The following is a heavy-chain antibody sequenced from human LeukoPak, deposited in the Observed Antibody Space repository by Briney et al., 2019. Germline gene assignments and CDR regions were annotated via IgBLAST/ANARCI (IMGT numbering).Heavy chain of an antibody. CDR2: TYYSGST. J-gene: IGHJ6*02. D-gene: IGHD3-3*01. V-gene: IGHV4-59*08. CDR1: GGSISSYY. CDR3: ARLYYDFWSGYYYYYGMDV. Sequence: PSETLSLTCTVSGGSISSYYWSWIRQPPGKGLEWIGYTYYSGSTNYNPSLKSRVTISVDTSKNQFSLKLSSVTAADTAVYYCARLYYDFWSGYYYYYGMDVWGQGTTVTVSS.